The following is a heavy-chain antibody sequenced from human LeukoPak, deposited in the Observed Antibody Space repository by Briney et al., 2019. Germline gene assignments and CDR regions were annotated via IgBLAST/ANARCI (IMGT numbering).Heavy chain of an antibody. J-gene: IGHJ4*02. D-gene: IGHD2-8*01. Sequence: PSQTLSLTCAVSGGSISSGDYYWSWIRQPPGKGLEWIGYIYQTGSTHYNPSLKSRVTISVDRSENQFSLKLNSMTAADTAVYYCASALHGHPILDYWGQGNLVTVSS. CDR3: ASALHGHPILDY. CDR2: IYQTGST. V-gene: IGHV4-30-4*01. CDR1: GGSISSGDYY.